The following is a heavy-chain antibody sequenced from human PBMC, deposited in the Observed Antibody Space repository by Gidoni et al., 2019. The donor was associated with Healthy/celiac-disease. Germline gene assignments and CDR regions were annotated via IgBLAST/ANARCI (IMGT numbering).Heavy chain of an antibody. CDR2: INHSGST. CDR3: ARGLPYGGSTYYMDV. CDR1: GGSFSGYY. D-gene: IGHD2-15*01. J-gene: IGHJ6*03. Sequence: QVQLQQWGAGLLKPSETLSLTCAVYGGSFSGYYWSWIRQPPGKGLEWIGEINHSGSTNYNPSLKSRVTISVDTSKNQFSLKLSSVTAADTAVYYCARGLPYGGSTYYMDVWGKGTTVTVSS. V-gene: IGHV4-34*01.